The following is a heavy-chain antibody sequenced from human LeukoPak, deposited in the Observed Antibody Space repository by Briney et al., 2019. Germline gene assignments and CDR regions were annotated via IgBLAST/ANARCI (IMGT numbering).Heavy chain of an antibody. CDR1: GFTLSNFA. J-gene: IGHJ4*02. V-gene: IGHV3-23*01. D-gene: IGHD6-19*01. CDR3: AREDPRYSSGWYYFDY. CDR2: ISDIGPNT. Sequence: GGSLRLSCAASGFTLSNFAMTWVRQAPGKGLEWVSSISDIGPNTYYAASVKGRFTISRDNSKNTLYLQMNSLRAEDTAVYYCAREDPRYSSGWYYFDYWGQGTLVTVSS.